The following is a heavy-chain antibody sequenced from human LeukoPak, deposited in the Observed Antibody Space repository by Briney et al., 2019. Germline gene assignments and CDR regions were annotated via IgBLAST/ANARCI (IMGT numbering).Heavy chain of an antibody. Sequence: PSETLSLTCTVSGGSISSYYWSWIRQPAGKGLEWIGRIYISGSGSTNYNPSLKSRVTMSVDTSKNQFSLKLSSVTAADTAVYYCARSGYYDSSGYFDYWGQGTLVTVSS. CDR1: GGSISSYY. D-gene: IGHD3-22*01. CDR3: ARSGYYDSSGYFDY. V-gene: IGHV4-4*07. J-gene: IGHJ4*02. CDR2: IYISGSGST.